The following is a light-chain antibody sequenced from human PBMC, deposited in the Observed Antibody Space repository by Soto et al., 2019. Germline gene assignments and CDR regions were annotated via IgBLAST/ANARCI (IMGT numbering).Light chain of an antibody. CDR3: QQYNSYST. CDR2: DAS. CDR1: QSISSW. V-gene: IGKV1-5*01. J-gene: IGKJ1*01. Sequence: DIQMTQSPSTLSASVGDRVTITCRASQSISSWLAWYQQKPGKAPKLLIYDASSLESGVPSRFSGSGSATEFTLTISSLQPYDFATYYCQQYNSYSTFGQGTKVEIK.